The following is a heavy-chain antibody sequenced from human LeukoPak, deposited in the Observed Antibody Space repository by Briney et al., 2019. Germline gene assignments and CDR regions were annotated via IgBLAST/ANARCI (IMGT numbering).Heavy chain of an antibody. CDR1: GYTFTGYY. V-gene: IGHV1-2*02. J-gene: IGHJ4*02. D-gene: IGHD3-10*01. CDR2: INPNSGDT. Sequence: ASVKVSCKASGYTFTGYYMHWVRQAPGQGLEWMGWINPNSGDTNYAQKFQGRVTMTRDTSINTAHMELSRLRSDDTAVYYCARDLQYYGAGSYYLDYWGQGTLVTVSS. CDR3: ARDLQYYGAGSYYLDY.